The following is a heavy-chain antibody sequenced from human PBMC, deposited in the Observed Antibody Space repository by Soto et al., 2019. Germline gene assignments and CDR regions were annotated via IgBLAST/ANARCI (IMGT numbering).Heavy chain of an antibody. CDR3: ARMAAAAPDWFDP. Sequence: PSETLSLTCTVSGGSISSYYWSWIRQPPGKGLEWIGYIYYSGSTNYNPSLKSRVTISVDTSKNQFSLKLSSVTAADTAVYYCARMAAAAPDWFDPWGQGTLVTVSS. CDR1: GGSISSYY. V-gene: IGHV4-59*01. J-gene: IGHJ5*02. D-gene: IGHD6-13*01. CDR2: IYYSGST.